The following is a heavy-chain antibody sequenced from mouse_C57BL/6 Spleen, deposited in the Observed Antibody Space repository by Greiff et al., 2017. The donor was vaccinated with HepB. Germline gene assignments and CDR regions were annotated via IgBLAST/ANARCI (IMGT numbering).Heavy chain of an antibody. CDR2: FHPYNDDT. D-gene: IGHD1-1*01. CDR3: ARGGAYYYGSSSYYFDY. J-gene: IGHJ2*01. V-gene: IGHV1-47*01. CDR1: GYTFTTYP. Sequence: VQLQQSGAELVKPGASVKMSCKASGYTFTTYPIEWMKQNHGKSLEWIGNFHPYNDDTKYNEKFKSKATLTVEKSSSTIYLELSRLTSDDSAVYYGARGGAYYYGSSSYYFDYWGQGTTLTVSS.